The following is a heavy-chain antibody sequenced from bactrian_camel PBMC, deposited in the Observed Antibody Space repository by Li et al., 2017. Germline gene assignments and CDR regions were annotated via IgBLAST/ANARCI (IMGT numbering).Heavy chain of an antibody. Sequence: VQLVESGGGLVQPGGSLRLSCAASGFTFSTYDMSWVRQAPGKGLEWVSGISSGGGRTYYADSVKGRFTISRDNAKNTLYLQMDSLKTEDTAVYYCATLYYGGTWYRPERFGNWGQGTQVTVS. V-gene: IGHV3S40*01. CDR1: GFTFSTYD. CDR3: ATLYYGGTWYRPERFGN. D-gene: IGHD6*01. J-gene: IGHJ6*01. CDR2: ISSGGGRT.